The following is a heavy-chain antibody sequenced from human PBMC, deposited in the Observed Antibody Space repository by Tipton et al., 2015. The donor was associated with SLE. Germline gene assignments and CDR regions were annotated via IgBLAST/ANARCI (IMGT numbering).Heavy chain of an antibody. CDR1: GGSFSGYY. D-gene: IGHD6-13*01. CDR2: IYHSGST. V-gene: IGHV4-34*01. CDR3: ARGPAADVGV. Sequence: TLSLTCAVYGGSFSGYYWNWIRQPPGRGLEWIGEIYHSGSTNYNPSLKSRVTISVDTSKNQFSLKLTSVTAADAAVYYCARGPAADVGVWGQGTTVTVSS. J-gene: IGHJ6*02.